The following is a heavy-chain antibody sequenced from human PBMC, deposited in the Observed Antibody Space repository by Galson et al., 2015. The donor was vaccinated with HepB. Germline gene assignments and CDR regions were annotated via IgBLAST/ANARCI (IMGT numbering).Heavy chain of an antibody. V-gene: IGHV3-21*01. CDR3: ARDSKQVAFYNYYYMDV. D-gene: IGHD6-6*01. Sequence: SLRLSCAASGFTFSDYIMTWVRQAPGKGLEWVSSISSSSSYIYYADSVKGRFTISRDNAKNSLFLQMNSLRADDTAVYYCARDSKQVAFYNYYYMDVWGKGTTVIVSS. J-gene: IGHJ6*03. CDR1: GFTFSDYI. CDR2: ISSSSSYI.